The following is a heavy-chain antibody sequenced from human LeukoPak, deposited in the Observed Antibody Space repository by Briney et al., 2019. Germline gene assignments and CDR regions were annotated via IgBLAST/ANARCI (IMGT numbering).Heavy chain of an antibody. CDR3: AKYLVRGSYDAVDY. CDR2: IYTGGST. D-gene: IGHD1-26*01. J-gene: IGHJ4*02. Sequence: GGSLRLSCAASGFAVSSNYMSWVRQTPGKGLEWVSVIYTGGSTYYADSVKGRFTISRDNSKNTLYLQMNSLRAEDTAVYYCAKYLVRGSYDAVDYWGQGTLVTVSS. CDR1: GFAVSSNY. V-gene: IGHV3-53*01.